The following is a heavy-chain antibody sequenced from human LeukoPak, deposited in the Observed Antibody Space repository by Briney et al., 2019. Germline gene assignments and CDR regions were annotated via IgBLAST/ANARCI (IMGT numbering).Heavy chain of an antibody. CDR3: ARATNYGSGLTRNFDY. CDR2: INGGGGSI. V-gene: IGHV3-48*02. CDR1: GFTFSSYS. D-gene: IGHD3-10*01. Sequence: LGGSLRLSCAASGFTFSSYSMNWVRQAPGKGLEWVSYINGGGGSIYYADSVKGRFTISRDNAKNSLYLQMNSLRDEDTAVYYCARATNYGSGLTRNFDYWGQGTLVTVSS. J-gene: IGHJ4*02.